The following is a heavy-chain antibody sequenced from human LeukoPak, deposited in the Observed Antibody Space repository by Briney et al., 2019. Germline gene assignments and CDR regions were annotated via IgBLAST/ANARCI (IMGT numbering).Heavy chain of an antibody. V-gene: IGHV1-18*01. Sequence: ASVKVSCKASGYTFTSYGISWVRQAPGQGLEWMGWISAYNGNTNYAQKLQGRVTMTTDTSTSTAYMELRSLRSDDTAVYYCARDSSSWPNDAFDIWGQGTMVTVSS. J-gene: IGHJ3*02. CDR3: ARDSSSWPNDAFDI. D-gene: IGHD6-13*01. CDR1: GYTFTSYG. CDR2: ISAYNGNT.